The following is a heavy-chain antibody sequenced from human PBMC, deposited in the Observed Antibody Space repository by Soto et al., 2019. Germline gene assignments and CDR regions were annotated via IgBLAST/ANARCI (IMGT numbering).Heavy chain of an antibody. CDR3: ARYGSGSYHIDS. Sequence: GGSLRLSCAASGFTFSSYSMNWVRQAPGKGLEWVSSISSSSSYIYYADSVKGRFTISRDNAKNSLYLQMNSLRAEDTAVYYCARYGSGSYHIDSWGKGTPVTVSS. D-gene: IGHD3-10*01. J-gene: IGHJ4*02. CDR2: ISSSSSYI. V-gene: IGHV3-21*01. CDR1: GFTFSSYS.